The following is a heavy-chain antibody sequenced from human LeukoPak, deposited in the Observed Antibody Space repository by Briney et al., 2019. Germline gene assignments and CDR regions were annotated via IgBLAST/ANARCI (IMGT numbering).Heavy chain of an antibody. CDR1: GFTFSSYG. CDR2: IWYDGSNR. V-gene: IGHV3-33*06. Sequence: PGGSLRLSCAASGFTFSSYGMHWVRQAPGKGLEWVAVIWYDGSNRYYADSVKGRFTISRDNSKNTLYLQMNSLRAEDTAVYYCAKGRSRIAEDYWGQGTLVTVSS. CDR3: AKGRSRIAEDY. D-gene: IGHD6-13*01. J-gene: IGHJ4*02.